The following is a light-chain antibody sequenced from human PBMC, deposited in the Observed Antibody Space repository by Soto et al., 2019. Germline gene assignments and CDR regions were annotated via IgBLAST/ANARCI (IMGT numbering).Light chain of an antibody. J-gene: IGKJ5*01. CDR1: QIVSSY. Sequence: EIVLTQSPATLSLSPGERATLSCRASQIVSSYLAWYQQKPGQAPRLLIYEASNRATGIPARFSGSGSGTDFTLTISSLEPEDFAVYYCQQRSNYITFGQGTRLEIK. CDR3: QQRSNYIT. V-gene: IGKV3-11*01. CDR2: EAS.